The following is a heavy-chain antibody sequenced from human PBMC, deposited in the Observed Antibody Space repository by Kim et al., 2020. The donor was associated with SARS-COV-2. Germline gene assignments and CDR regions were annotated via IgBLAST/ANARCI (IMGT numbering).Heavy chain of an antibody. Sequence: SPSFQGQVTISADKSISTAYLQWSSLKASDTAMYYCASVRYSSGWPGFDYWGQGTLVTVSS. J-gene: IGHJ4*02. CDR3: ASVRYSSGWPGFDY. D-gene: IGHD6-19*01. V-gene: IGHV5-51*01.